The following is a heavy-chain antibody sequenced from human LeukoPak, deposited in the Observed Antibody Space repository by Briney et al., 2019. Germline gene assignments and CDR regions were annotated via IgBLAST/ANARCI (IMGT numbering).Heavy chain of an antibody. D-gene: IGHD6-13*01. CDR2: INAGNGNT. J-gene: IGHJ5*02. V-gene: IGHV1-3*01. Sequence: ASVKVSCKASGYTFTSYAMHWVRQAPGQRLEWMGWINAGNGNTKYSQKFQGRVTITRDTSASTAYMELSSLRFEDTAVYYCARDKDSSSWSHNWFDPWGQGTLVTVSS. CDR1: GYTFTSYA. CDR3: ARDKDSSSWSHNWFDP.